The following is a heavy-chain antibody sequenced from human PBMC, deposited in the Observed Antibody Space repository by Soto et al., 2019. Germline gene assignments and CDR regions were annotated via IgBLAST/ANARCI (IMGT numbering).Heavy chain of an antibody. Sequence: PSETLSLTCTFSGGSISSYYWSWIRQPAGKGLEWIGRIYTSGSTNYNPSLKSRVTMSVDTSKNQFSLKLSSVTAADTAVYYCARVAVAGTGTSHFDYWGQGTLVTVSS. J-gene: IGHJ4*02. CDR3: ARVAVAGTGTSHFDY. CDR2: IYTSGST. CDR1: GGSISSYY. D-gene: IGHD6-19*01. V-gene: IGHV4-4*07.